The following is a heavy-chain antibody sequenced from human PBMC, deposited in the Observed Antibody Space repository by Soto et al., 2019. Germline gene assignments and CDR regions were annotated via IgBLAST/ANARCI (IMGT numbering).Heavy chain of an antibody. CDR1: GFSFSTYS. J-gene: IGHJ3*02. Sequence: EVQLVESGGGQVKPGGSLRLSCAASGFSFSTYSMNWVRQAPGKGLEWVSSIHSSSRYIYYADSVKGRFTISRDNATNSLFLQMSSLRDEDTAVYYCARGSQNFWMREDAFDIWGQGTMVSVSS. CDR2: IHSSSRYI. V-gene: IGHV3-21*01. CDR3: ARGSQNFWMREDAFDI. D-gene: IGHD3-3*01.